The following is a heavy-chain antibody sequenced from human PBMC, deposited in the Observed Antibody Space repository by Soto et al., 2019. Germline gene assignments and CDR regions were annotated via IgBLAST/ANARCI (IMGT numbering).Heavy chain of an antibody. J-gene: IGHJ5*02. V-gene: IGHV4-59*01. CDR3: AKVNDFRTGYYSTNWFDP. D-gene: IGHD3-3*01. Sequence: SETLSLTCTVSGGSISSYYWRWIRQPPGKGLEWIGYIYYSGSTNYNPSLKSRVTISVDTSKNQFSLKLSSVTAADTAVYYCAKVNDFRTGYYSTNWFDPWGQGTLVTVSS. CDR1: GGSISSYY. CDR2: IYYSGST.